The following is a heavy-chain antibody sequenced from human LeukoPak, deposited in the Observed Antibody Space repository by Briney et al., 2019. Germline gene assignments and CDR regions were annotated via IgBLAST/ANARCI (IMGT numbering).Heavy chain of an antibody. J-gene: IGHJ4*02. CDR2: IIPIFGTA. CDR3: ARGRSYGDYALFAY. D-gene: IGHD4-17*01. CDR1: GGTFSSYA. Sequence: SAKVSCKASGGTFSSYAISWVRQAPGQGLEWMGGIIPIFGTANYAQKFQGRVTITTDESTSTAYMELSSLRSEDTAVYYCARGRSYGDYALFAYWGQGTLVTVSS. V-gene: IGHV1-69*05.